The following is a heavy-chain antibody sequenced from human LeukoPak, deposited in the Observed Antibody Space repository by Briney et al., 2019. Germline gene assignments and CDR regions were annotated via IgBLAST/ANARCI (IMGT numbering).Heavy chain of an antibody. CDR2: INSDGSST. CDR3: AKGGATVIDY. V-gene: IGHV3-74*01. J-gene: IGHJ4*02. CDR1: GFTFSNYW. Sequence: GSLRLSCAASGFTFSNYWMHWVRPAPGKGLVWVSRINSDGSSTTSADSVKGRFTISRDNAKNTLYLQMNSLRAEDTAVYYCAKGGATVIDYWGQGTLVTVSS. D-gene: IGHD4-17*01.